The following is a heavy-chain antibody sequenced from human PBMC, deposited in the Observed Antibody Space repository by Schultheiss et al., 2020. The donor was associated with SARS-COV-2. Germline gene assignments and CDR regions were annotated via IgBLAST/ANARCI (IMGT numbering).Heavy chain of an antibody. V-gene: IGHV3-30*19. CDR1: GFTFGHYG. Sequence: GGSLRLSCATSGFTFGHYGFQWARQAPGKGLEWVAVISYDGSNKYYADSVKGRFTISRDNSKNTLYLQMNSLRAEDTAVYYCARVMGGASYDAFDIWGQGTMVTGSS. D-gene: IGHD1-26*01. CDR2: ISYDGSNK. CDR3: ARVMGGASYDAFDI. J-gene: IGHJ3*02.